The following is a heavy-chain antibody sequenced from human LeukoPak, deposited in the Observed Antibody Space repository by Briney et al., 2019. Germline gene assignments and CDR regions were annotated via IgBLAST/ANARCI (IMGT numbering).Heavy chain of an antibody. CDR3: ARAPHYSNYGPYYYGMDV. CDR1: GFTFSSYG. J-gene: IGHJ6*02. D-gene: IGHD4-11*01. Sequence: GGSLRLSCAASGFTFSSYGMHWVRQAPGKGLEWVAVIWYDGSNKYYADSVKGRFTISRDNAKNSLYLQMNSLRAEDTAVYYCARAPHYSNYGPYYYGMDVWGQGTTVTVSS. CDR2: IWYDGSNK. V-gene: IGHV3-33*01.